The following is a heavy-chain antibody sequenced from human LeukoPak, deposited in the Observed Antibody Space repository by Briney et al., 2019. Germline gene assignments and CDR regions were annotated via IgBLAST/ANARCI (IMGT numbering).Heavy chain of an antibody. V-gene: IGHV3-20*04. D-gene: IGHD2-8*01. J-gene: IGHJ3*02. CDR2: INWNGGST. Sequence: GGSLRLSCAASGFTFDDYGMSWVRQAPGKGLEWVSGINWNGGSTGYADSVKGRFTISRDNAKNSLYLQMNSLRAEDTAVYFCARVLGCTNGVCHDAFGIWGQGTVVTVSS. CDR1: GFTFDDYG. CDR3: ARVLGCTNGVCHDAFGI.